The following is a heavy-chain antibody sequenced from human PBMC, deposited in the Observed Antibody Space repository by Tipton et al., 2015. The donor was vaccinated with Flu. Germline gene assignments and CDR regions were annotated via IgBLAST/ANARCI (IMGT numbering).Heavy chain of an antibody. J-gene: IGHJ3*02. CDR1: GGSISSSNW. CDR2: IYHSGST. CDR3: ARDRLEYSSGWYVDAFDI. V-gene: IGHV4-4*02. Sequence: SLRLSCAVSGGSISSSNWWSWVRQPPGKGLEWIGEIYHSGSTNYNPSLKSRVTISVDKSKNQFSLKLSSVTAADTAVYYCARDRLEYSSGWYVDAFDIWGQGTMVTVSS. D-gene: IGHD6-19*01.